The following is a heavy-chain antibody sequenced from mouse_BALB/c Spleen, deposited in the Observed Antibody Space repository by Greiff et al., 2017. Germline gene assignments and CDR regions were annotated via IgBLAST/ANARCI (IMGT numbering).Heavy chain of an antibody. V-gene: IGHV14-3*02. CDR3: ARVYYGNYYYAMDY. D-gene: IGHD2-1*01. CDR2: IDPANGNT. CDR1: GFNIKDTY. Sequence: EVQGVESGAELVKPGASVKLSCTASGFNIKDTYMHWVKQRPEQGLEWIGRIDPANGNTKYDPKFQGKATITADTSSNTAYLQLSSLTSEDTAVYYCARVYYGNYYYAMDYWGQGTSVTVSS. J-gene: IGHJ4*01.